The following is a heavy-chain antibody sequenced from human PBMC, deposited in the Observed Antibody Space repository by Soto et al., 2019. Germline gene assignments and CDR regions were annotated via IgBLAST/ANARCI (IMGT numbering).Heavy chain of an antibody. D-gene: IGHD6-13*01. Sequence: QVQLVQSGAEVKKPGASVKVSCKASGYTFTSYAMHWVRQAPGQRLEWMGWINAGNGNTKYSQKFQGRVTITRDTSASTAYMELSSLRSEDTAVYYCAREPEQQLVYYFDYWGQGTLVTVSS. CDR3: AREPEQQLVYYFDY. CDR1: GYTFTSYA. J-gene: IGHJ4*02. V-gene: IGHV1-3*01. CDR2: INAGNGNT.